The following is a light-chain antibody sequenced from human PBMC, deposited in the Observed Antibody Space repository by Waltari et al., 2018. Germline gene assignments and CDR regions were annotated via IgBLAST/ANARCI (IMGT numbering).Light chain of an antibody. V-gene: IGLV2-14*03. CDR2: GVS. CDR1: SSDVGSSNS. J-gene: IGLJ3*02. Sequence: QSALTQPASVSGSPGQSVTISCTGTSSDVGSSNSVSWYQDHPGQGPKVIIYGVSDRPSGVSARFSGSKSGNTASLTISELQTEDEADYYCSSESSDKVVLFGGGTKVTVL. CDR3: SSESSDKVVL.